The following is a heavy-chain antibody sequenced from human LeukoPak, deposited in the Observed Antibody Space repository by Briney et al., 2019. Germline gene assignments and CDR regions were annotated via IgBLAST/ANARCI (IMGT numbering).Heavy chain of an antibody. CDR2: IYSGSS. D-gene: IGHD2/OR15-2a*01. J-gene: IGHJ4*02. Sequence: SETLSLTCTVSGGSISSDYWSWIRQPAGKGLEWIGRIYSGSSNLNPSLKSRVTMSVDTPKNQFSLKLYSVTAADTAVYFCARGNCNSPSSRPYYLDYGGKETL. CDR3: ARGNCNSPSSRPYYLDY. CDR1: GGSISSDY. V-gene: IGHV4-4*07.